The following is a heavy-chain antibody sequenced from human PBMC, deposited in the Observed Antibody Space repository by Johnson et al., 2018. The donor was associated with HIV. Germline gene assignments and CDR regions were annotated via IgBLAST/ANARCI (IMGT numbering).Heavy chain of an antibody. CDR2: IKQDGSEE. Sequence: VQLVESGGGLVQPGGSLRLSCAVSGFSFSRHWMSWVRQAPGKGLEWVANIKQDGSEEYYVDSVKGRFTISRDKAKNSVYLQMNSLRAEDTAVYYCAREFGDLRAFDIWGKGTMVTVSS. D-gene: IGHD3-16*01. V-gene: IGHV3-7*03. J-gene: IGHJ3*02. CDR3: AREFGDLRAFDI. CDR1: GFSFSRHW.